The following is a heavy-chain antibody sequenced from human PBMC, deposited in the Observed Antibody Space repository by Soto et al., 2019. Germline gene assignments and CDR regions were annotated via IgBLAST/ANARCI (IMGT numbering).Heavy chain of an antibody. CDR1: GGSFSSIPPS. J-gene: IGHJ4*02. D-gene: IGHD1-26*01. CDR3: ARHSSGSRHPGFDY. CDR2: TYDGGNS. Sequence: QLRLQKSGPGLVKPSEPLSLTCPFSGGSFSSIPPSWAWFLQPPGKGLEWIASTYDGGNSHYHPSLRSRVTISVDTSKNHLSLKLSSVTAADTAVYYCARHSSGSRHPGFDYWGQGTLVTVSS. V-gene: IGHV4-39*01.